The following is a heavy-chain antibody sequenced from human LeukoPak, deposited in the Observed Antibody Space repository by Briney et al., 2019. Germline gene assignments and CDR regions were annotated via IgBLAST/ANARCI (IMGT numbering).Heavy chain of an antibody. CDR1: GGTFSSYA. V-gene: IGHV1-69*13. J-gene: IGHJ3*02. D-gene: IGHD5-12*01. CDR3: ARDRGYSGYPGPDAFDI. CDR2: IIPIFGTA. Sequence: SVKVSCKASGGTFSSYAISWVRQAPRQGLEWMGGIIPIFGTANYAQKFQGRVTITADESTSTAYMELSSLRSEDTAVYYCARDRGYSGYPGPDAFDIWGQGTMVTVSS.